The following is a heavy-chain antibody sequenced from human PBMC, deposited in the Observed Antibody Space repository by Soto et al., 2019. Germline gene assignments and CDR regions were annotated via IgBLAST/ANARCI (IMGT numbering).Heavy chain of an antibody. CDR3: AKDLGYCSGGSCYYFDY. D-gene: IGHD2-15*01. CDR2: ISSSSSYI. CDR1: GFTFSSYS. J-gene: IGHJ4*02. Sequence: GSLRLSCAASGFTFSSYSMNWVRQAPGKGLEWVSSISSSSSYIYYADSVKGRFTISRDNSKNTLYLQMNSLRAEDTAVYYCAKDLGYCSGGSCYYFDYWGQGTLVTVSS. V-gene: IGHV3-21*04.